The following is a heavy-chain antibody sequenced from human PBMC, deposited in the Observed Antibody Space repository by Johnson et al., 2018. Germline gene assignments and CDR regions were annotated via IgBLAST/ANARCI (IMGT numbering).Heavy chain of an antibody. Sequence: VQLVESGGGLVKPGGSLRLSCAASGFTFSSYSMNWVRQAPGKGLEWLSYISSSGSSIYYADSVKGRFTISRDNAKNSLFLQMNSLRATDTAVYYCARDGNVFDIWGQGTVVTVSS. CDR3: ARDGNVFDI. CDR1: GFTFSSYS. D-gene: IGHD1-26*01. J-gene: IGHJ3*02. V-gene: IGHV3-21*05. CDR2: ISSSGSSI.